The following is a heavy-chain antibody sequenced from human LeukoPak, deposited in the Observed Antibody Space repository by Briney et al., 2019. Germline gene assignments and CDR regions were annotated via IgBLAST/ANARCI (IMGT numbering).Heavy chain of an antibody. V-gene: IGHV3-30-3*01. CDR2: ISYDGSNK. J-gene: IGHJ4*02. D-gene: IGHD5-24*01. CDR3: XXXXXMATPYFDY. CDR1: GFTFSSYA. Sequence: GRSLRLSCAASGFTFSSYAMHWVRQAPGKGLEWVAVISYDGSNKYYADSVKGRFTISRDNSKNTLYLQMNSLRAEDTAVYYCXXXXXMATPYFDYWGQGTLVTVSS.